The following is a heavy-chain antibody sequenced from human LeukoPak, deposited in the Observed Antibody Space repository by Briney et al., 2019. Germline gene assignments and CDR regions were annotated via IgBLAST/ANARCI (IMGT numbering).Heavy chain of an antibody. D-gene: IGHD2-15*01. J-gene: IGHJ5*02. CDR3: ARGARLFSGGSLGGGYDP. Sequence: SVKVSCKASGGTFSSYAISWVRQAPGQGLEWMGGIIPIFGTANYAQKFQGRVTITADESTSTAYMELSSLRSEDTAVYYCARGARLFSGGSLGGGYDPWGQGTLVTVSS. V-gene: IGHV1-69*13. CDR1: GGTFSSYA. CDR2: IIPIFGTA.